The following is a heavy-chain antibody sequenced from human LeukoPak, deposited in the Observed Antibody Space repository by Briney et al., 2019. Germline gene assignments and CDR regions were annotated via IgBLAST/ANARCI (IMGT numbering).Heavy chain of an antibody. Sequence: GGSLRLSCAASGFTFSTYSMNWVRQAPGKGLKWVSSISTSSSYRYYADSVKGRFTISRDNAKNSLYLQMNSPRAEDTAVYYCARDLGSGWYIGAFDIWGQGTMVTVSS. J-gene: IGHJ3*02. CDR2: ISTSSSYR. CDR3: ARDLGSGWYIGAFDI. V-gene: IGHV3-21*01. D-gene: IGHD6-19*01. CDR1: GFTFSTYS.